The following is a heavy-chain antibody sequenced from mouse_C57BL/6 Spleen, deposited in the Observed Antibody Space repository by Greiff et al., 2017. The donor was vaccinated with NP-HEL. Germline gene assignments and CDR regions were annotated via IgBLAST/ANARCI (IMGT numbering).Heavy chain of an antibody. CDR1: GYAFSSYW. D-gene: IGHD1-1*01. J-gene: IGHJ1*03. V-gene: IGHV1-80*01. Sequence: QVQLKESGAELVKPGASVKISCKASGYAFSSYWMNWVKQRPGKGLEWIGQIYPGDGDTNYNGKFKGKATLTADKSSSTAYMQLSSLTSEDSAVYFCARVTTDWYFDVWGTGTTVTVSS. CDR2: IYPGDGDT. CDR3: ARVTTDWYFDV.